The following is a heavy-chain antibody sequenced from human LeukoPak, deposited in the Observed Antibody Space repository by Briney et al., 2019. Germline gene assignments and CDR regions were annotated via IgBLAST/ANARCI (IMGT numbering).Heavy chain of an antibody. V-gene: IGHV1-2*02. CDR3: ARAALCGSGCYYFFDY. J-gene: IGHJ4*02. CDR1: GYTFNAYY. D-gene: IGHD2-15*01. Sequence: ASVRVSCKASGYTFNAYYIHWVRQAPGQGLEWMGWINLNSGGTRYAQNFQGRVTMTKDTSISTAYMELSGLRSDDTAVYNCARAALCGSGCYYFFDYWGQGTQVTVSS. CDR2: INLNSGGT.